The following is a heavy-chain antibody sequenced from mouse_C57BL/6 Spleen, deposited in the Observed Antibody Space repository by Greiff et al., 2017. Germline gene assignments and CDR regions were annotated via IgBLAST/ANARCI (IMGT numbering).Heavy chain of an antibody. D-gene: IGHD1-1*01. J-gene: IGHJ2*01. CDR1: GYAFSSSW. CDR3: ARDYYGSSGFDY. CDR2: IYPGDGDT. Sequence: LQESGPELVKPGASVKISCKASGYAFSSSWMNWVKQRPGTGLEWIGRIYPGDGDTNYNGKFKGKATLTADKSSSTAYMQLSSLTSEDSAVYFCARDYYGSSGFDYWGQGTTLTVSS. V-gene: IGHV1-82*01.